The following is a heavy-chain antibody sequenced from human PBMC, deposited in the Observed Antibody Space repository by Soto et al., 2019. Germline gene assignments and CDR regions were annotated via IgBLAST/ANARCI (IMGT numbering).Heavy chain of an antibody. CDR2: IYYSGST. Sequence: SQTLSLTCTVSGGSVSSGSYYWSWIRQPPGKGLEWIGYIYYSGSTNYNPSLKSRVTISVDTSKNQFSLKLSSVTAADTAVYYCAREVLEEGGSSPTTERSVFVDYWGQGTLVTVSS. J-gene: IGHJ4*02. CDR1: GGSVSSGSYY. CDR3: AREVLEEGGSSPTTERSVFVDY. D-gene: IGHD6-6*01. V-gene: IGHV4-61*01.